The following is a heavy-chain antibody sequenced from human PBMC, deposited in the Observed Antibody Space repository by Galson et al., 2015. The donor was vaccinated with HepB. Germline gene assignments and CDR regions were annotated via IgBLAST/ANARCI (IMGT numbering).Heavy chain of an antibody. D-gene: IGHD6-13*01. CDR3: ARGILRGIAAVEFIDY. CDR1: GGTFSSYT. V-gene: IGHV1-69*02. CDR2: IIPILGIA. Sequence: SVKVSCKASGGTFSSYTISWVRQAPGQGLEWMGRIIPILGIANYAQKFQGRVTITADKSTSTTYMELSSLRSEGTAVYYCARGILRGIAAVEFIDYWGQGTLVTVSS. J-gene: IGHJ4*02.